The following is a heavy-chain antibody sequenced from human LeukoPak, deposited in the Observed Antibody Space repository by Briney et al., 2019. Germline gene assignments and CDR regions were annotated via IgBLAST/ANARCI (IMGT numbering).Heavy chain of an antibody. D-gene: IGHD3-22*01. CDR3: ARLWGSSGYSGFDY. Sequence: GESLKISCKGSGYSFTSYWVGWVRQMPGKGLEWMGIIYPADSNTRYSPSFRGQVTISADKSTRTAYLQWSSLKASDTAMYYCARLWGSSGYSGFDYWGQGTLVTVSS. CDR1: GYSFTSYW. CDR2: IYPADSNT. V-gene: IGHV5-51*01. J-gene: IGHJ4*02.